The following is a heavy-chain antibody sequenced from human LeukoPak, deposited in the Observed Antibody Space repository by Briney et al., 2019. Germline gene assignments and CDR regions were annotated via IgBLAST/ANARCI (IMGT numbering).Heavy chain of an antibody. J-gene: IGHJ6*03. CDR1: GFTFCSYG. CDR2: IRNYGSKK. Sequence: GGPLRLPCGASGFTFCSYGMLGLPQAPGKALECVAYIRNYGSKKYYADSVKGRFTISRDNSKSTLYLQMNSLRADDTALYYCAKGPKQLLVGRSVWGYMDVWGKGTTVIISS. V-gene: IGHV3-30*02. D-gene: IGHD6-19*01. CDR3: AKGPKQLLVGRSVWGYMDV.